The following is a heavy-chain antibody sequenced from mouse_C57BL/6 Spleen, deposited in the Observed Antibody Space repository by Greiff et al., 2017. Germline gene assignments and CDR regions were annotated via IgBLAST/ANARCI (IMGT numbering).Heavy chain of an antibody. CDR1: GYTFTDYY. CDR3: ARERDYSNYLDY. V-gene: IGHV1-76*01. J-gene: IGHJ2*01. Sequence: QVQLQQSGAELVRPGASVKLSCKASGYTFTDYYINWVKQRPGQGLEWIARIYPGSGNTYYNEKFKGKATLTAEKSSSTAYMQLSSLTSEDSAVYFCARERDYSNYLDYWGQGTTLTVSS. D-gene: IGHD2-5*01. CDR2: IYPGSGNT.